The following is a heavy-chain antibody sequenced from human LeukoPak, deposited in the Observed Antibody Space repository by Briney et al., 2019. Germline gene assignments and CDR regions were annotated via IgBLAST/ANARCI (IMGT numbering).Heavy chain of an antibody. CDR1: GFTFRNYG. D-gene: IGHD6-6*01. J-gene: IGHJ4*02. V-gene: IGHV3-7*01. Sequence: GGSLRLSCAASGFTFRNYGMSWVRQAPGKGLEWVANIKQDGSLKYYVDSLKGRFTISRDNAKTSVYLQMSSLRAEDTAVYFCARIGYSSSSFDYWGQGTLVTVSP. CDR3: ARIGYSSSSFDY. CDR2: IKQDGSLK.